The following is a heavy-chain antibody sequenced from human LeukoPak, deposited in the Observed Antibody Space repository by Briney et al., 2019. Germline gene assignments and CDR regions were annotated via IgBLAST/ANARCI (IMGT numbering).Heavy chain of an antibody. CDR3: AREQCSGNSCYYY. Sequence: PGGSLRLSCAASGFSFSSFWMSWARQAPGKGLEWVANINQDGSEKNYVDSVKGRFTISRDGAKNLLYLQMNSLRAEDAAVYYCAREQCSGNSCYYYWGQGTLVTVSS. CDR2: INQDGSEK. V-gene: IGHV3-7*01. CDR1: GFSFSSFW. D-gene: IGHD2-15*01. J-gene: IGHJ4*02.